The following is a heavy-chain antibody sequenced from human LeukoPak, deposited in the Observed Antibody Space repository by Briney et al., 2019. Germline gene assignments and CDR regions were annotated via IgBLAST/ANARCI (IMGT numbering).Heavy chain of an antibody. CDR2: IHYSGIT. Sequence: SETLSLTRTVSGDSINSHYWNWIRQPPGKGPEWIGCIHYSGITYYSPSLKSRVAISVDTSKKQFSLKLNSVTAADTAVYYCARDTYDYYFDPWGQGTLVTVSS. CDR3: ARDTYDYYFDP. CDR1: GDSINSHY. J-gene: IGHJ5*02. D-gene: IGHD5-12*01. V-gene: IGHV4-59*11.